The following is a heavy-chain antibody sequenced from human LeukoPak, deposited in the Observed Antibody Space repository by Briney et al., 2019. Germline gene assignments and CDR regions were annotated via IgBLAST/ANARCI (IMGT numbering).Heavy chain of an antibody. CDR2: SNHDGST. CDR1: GESFSGHY. Sequence: SETLSLTCAVYGESFSGHYWSWIRQSPGKGLEWIGESNHDGSTKYNPSLKSRVTISVDTSKNQFSLRLSSVTAADTAVYYCARRPHSSGSDDGPSGLDSWGQGTLVTVSS. J-gene: IGHJ4*02. D-gene: IGHD3-22*01. V-gene: IGHV4-34*01. CDR3: ARRPHSSGSDDGPSGLDS.